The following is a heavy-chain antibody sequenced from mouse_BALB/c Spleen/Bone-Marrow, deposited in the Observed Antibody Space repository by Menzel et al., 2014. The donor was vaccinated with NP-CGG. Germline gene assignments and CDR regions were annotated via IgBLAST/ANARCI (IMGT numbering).Heavy chain of an antibody. CDR3: ERRNGDY. J-gene: IGHJ2*01. Sequence: QVQLQQSGAELVKPGASVKLSCKASGYTFTSYWMHWVKQRPGQGLEWIGEINPSNGRTNYNEKFKNKATLTVDKSSSTAYMQLSSLTSEDSAVYYYERRNGDYWGQDTPLTVSS. V-gene: IGHV1S81*02. CDR2: INPSNGRT. CDR1: GYTFTSYW.